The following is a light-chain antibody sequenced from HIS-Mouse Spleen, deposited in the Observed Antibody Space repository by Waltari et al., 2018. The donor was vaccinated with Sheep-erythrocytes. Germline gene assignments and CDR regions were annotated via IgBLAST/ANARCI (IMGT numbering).Light chain of an antibody. J-gene: IGKJ4*01. CDR1: QGISSY. Sequence: AIRMTQSPSSLSASTGDRVTITCRASQGISSYLAWYQQKPGKAPKLLIYAASSVQRGVPSRFSGSGSGTDFTLTISCLQSEDFATYYCQQYYSYPLTFGGGTKVEIK. V-gene: IGKV1-8*01. CDR3: QQYYSYPLT. CDR2: AAS.